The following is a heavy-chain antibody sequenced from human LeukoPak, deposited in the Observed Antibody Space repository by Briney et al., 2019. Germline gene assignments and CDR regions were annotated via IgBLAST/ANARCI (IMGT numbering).Heavy chain of an antibody. V-gene: IGHV3-23*01. J-gene: IGHJ4*02. CDR1: GFTFSSYA. D-gene: IGHD3-9*01. CDR2: ISGSGGST. CDR3: AKGRLVISPFDY. Sequence: HPRGSLRLSCAASGFTFSSYAMSWVRQAPGKGLEWVSAISGSGGSTYYADSVKGRFTISRDSSKNTLYLQMNSLRAEDTAVYYCAKGRLVISPFDYWGQGTLVTVSS.